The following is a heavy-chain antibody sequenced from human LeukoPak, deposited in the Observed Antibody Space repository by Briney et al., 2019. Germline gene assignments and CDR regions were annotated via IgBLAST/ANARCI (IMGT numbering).Heavy chain of an antibody. V-gene: IGHV3-7*01. Sequence: GGSLRLSCAASGFTFSSYWMSWVRQAPGKGREWVANIKQEGSEKYYVDSVKGRFTIPRDNAKNSLYPQMNSLRAEDTAVYYRARASTRIVGASYYYYGMDVWGQGTTVTVSS. D-gene: IGHD1-26*01. J-gene: IGHJ6*02. CDR2: IKQEGSEK. CDR3: ARASTRIVGASYYYYGMDV. CDR1: GFTFSSYW.